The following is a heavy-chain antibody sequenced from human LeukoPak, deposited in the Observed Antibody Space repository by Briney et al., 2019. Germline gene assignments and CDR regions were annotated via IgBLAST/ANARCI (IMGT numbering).Heavy chain of an antibody. V-gene: IGHV3-30*18. Sequence: PGRSLRLSCAASGFTFSSYGMHWVRQAPGKGLEWVAVISYDGSNKYYADSVKGRFTISRDNSKNTLYLQMNSLRAEDTAVYYCAKDLGGSCYNWGQGTLVTVSS. J-gene: IGHJ4*02. CDR2: ISYDGSNK. D-gene: IGHD2-15*01. CDR1: GFTFSSYG. CDR3: AKDLGGSCYN.